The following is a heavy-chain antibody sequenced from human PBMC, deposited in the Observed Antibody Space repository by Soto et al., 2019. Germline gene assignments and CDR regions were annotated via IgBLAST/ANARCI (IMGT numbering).Heavy chain of an antibody. CDR1: GGTFSSYA. D-gene: IGHD6-13*01. J-gene: IGHJ5*02. V-gene: IGHV1-69*13. CDR2: IIPIFGTA. Sequence: SVKVSCKASGGTFSSYAISWVRQAPGQGLEWMGGIIPIFGTANYAQKFQGRVTITADESTSTAYMELSSLRSEDTAVYYCARDLAAAGDNRWLDPWGQGTLGTVSS. CDR3: ARDLAAAGDNRWLDP.